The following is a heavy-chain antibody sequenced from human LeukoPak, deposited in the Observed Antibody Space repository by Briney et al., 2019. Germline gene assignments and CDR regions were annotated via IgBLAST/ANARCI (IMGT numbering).Heavy chain of an antibody. CDR1: GYTFTSYD. CDR3: ARDGEYSSSWQNWFDP. D-gene: IGHD6-13*01. J-gene: IGHJ5*02. CDR2: MNPSSGNT. V-gene: IGHV1-8*03. Sequence: GASVKVSCKASGYTFTSYDINWVRQATGQGLEWMGWMNPSSGNTGYAQKFQGRVTITRNTSISTAYMELSSLRSEDTAVYYCARDGEYSSSWQNWFDPWGQGTLVTVSS.